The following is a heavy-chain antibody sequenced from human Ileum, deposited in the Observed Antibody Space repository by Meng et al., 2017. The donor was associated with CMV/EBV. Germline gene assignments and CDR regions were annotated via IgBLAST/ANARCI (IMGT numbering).Heavy chain of an antibody. CDR1: GFTFRNYV. CDR3: VSCGLTYYEYGIDA. Sequence: GGSLRLSCAALGFTFRNYVMTWVRQTPGTGLEWVASISASGGNTYYADSVKDRFTISRDNSENTVDLHMNSLRVEDAALYYCVSCGLTYYEYGIDAWGQGTTVTDSS. D-gene: IGHD2-21*01. J-gene: IGHJ6*02. CDR2: ISASGGNT. V-gene: IGHV3-23*01.